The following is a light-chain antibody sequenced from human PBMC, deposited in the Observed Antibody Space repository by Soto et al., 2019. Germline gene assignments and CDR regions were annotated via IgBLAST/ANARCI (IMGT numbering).Light chain of an antibody. J-gene: IGLJ2*01. V-gene: IGLV2-14*01. Sequence: QSVLTQPASVSGSPGQSITISCTGTISDVGGSNYVSWYQQHPGNAPKLLIYEVTTRPSGISDRFSGSTYGNTASLTISGLQAEDEADYYFSSYRVGSTLDVFGGGTKLTVL. CDR3: SSYRVGSTLDV. CDR1: ISDVGGSNY. CDR2: EVT.